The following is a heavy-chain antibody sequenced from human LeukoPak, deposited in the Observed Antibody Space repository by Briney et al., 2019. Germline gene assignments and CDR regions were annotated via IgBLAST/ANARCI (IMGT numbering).Heavy chain of an antibody. CDR1: GFTFSTYN. D-gene: IGHD5-12*01. V-gene: IGHV3-21*01. CDR3: ARDPYSGHYGNDYYYYMDV. CDR2: ITSSSSYA. Sequence: TGGSLRLSCEASGFTFSTYNMNWVRQAPGKRLEWVSSITSSSSYAFYADSVKGRFTISRDNAKSSLYLQMNNLRAEDTAVYYCARDPYSGHYGNDYYYYMDVWGKGTTVTISS. J-gene: IGHJ6*03.